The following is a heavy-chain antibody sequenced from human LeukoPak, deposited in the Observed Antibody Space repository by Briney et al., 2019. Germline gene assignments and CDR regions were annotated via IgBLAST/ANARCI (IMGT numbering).Heavy chain of an antibody. CDR2: FSRCENI. Sequence: SETLSLTCSLSVDPLTSHHWKWIPRPAGGRVEGIERFSRCENINYKPSLTSRVTLSVDTPKNQLSLRLSSVSAADTAVYYCARDRNWLIDYWGQGTLVTVSS. CDR3: ARDRNWLIDY. V-gene: IGHV4-4*07. D-gene: IGHD1-1*01. J-gene: IGHJ4*02. CDR1: VDPLTSHH.